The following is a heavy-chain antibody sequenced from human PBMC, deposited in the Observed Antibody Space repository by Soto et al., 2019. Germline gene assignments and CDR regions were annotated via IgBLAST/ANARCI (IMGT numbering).Heavy chain of an antibody. V-gene: IGHV4-39*01. CDR3: ATSQKGYNWNYFDH. J-gene: IGHJ4*02. CDR2: VFYTGFT. Sequence: SENLSLTCAASGGSISGSYYYSGWLRQAPGTGPEWIGSVFYTGFTSYNPSLESRVSVSVDTSKNQFSLKVSGVSAADTAVYYCATSQKGYNWNYFDHWGQGVLVTVSS. CDR1: GGSISGSYYY. D-gene: IGHD1-20*01.